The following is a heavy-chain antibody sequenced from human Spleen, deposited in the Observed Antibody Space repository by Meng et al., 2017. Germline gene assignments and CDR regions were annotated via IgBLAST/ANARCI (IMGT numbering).Heavy chain of an antibody. V-gene: IGHV3-48*03. CDR3: ARGAVSSQDD. D-gene: IGHD5/OR15-5a*01. CDR1: GIIFSSFE. Sequence: GESLKISCAASGIIFSSFEMNWVRQAPGKGLEWVSYISSGGTDIYYADSVKGRFTITRDNSKNTLYLQMNSLRAEDTAVYYCARGAVSSQDDWGQGTLVTVSS. J-gene: IGHJ4*02. CDR2: ISSGGTDI.